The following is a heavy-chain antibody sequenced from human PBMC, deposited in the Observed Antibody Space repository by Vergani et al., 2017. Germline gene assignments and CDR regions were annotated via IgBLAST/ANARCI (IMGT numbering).Heavy chain of an antibody. J-gene: IGHJ4*02. CDR1: GGSISRTTW. D-gene: IGHD3-22*01. CDR2: IYHSGST. V-gene: IGHV4-4*03. Sequence: QVQLQESGPGLVKPPGTLSLTCAVSGGSISRTTWWGWVRQSPGKGLEWIGEIYHSGSTNYNPSLQSRVTISVDKSKNQFSLKLSSVTAADTAVYYCERNGYYCLDYWGRGTLVTVSS. CDR3: ERNGYYCLDY.